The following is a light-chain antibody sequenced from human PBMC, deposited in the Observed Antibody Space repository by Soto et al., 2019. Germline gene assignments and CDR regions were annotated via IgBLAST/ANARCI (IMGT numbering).Light chain of an antibody. CDR2: GAS. Sequence: EIVLTQSPGTLSLSPGERATLSCRASQSVSSSYLAWYQQKPGQAPRLLIYGASNRATGIPDRFSVSASGTDFTLTISGLEPEDFAVYYCQHYGTSALFGPGTKVDIK. CDR3: QHYGTSAL. CDR1: QSVSSSY. V-gene: IGKV3-20*01. J-gene: IGKJ3*01.